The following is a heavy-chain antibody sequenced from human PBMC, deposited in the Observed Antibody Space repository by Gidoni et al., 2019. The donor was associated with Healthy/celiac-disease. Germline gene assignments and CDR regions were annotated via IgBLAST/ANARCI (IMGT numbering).Heavy chain of an antibody. D-gene: IGHD2-2*01. CDR1: GFTFSSYA. Sequence: QVQLVESGGGVVQPGRSLSLSFAASGFTFSSYAMHGVRQAPGKGLEWVAVISYDGSNKYYADSVKGRFTISRDNSKNTLYLQMNSLRAEDTAVYYCARGLTSFDYWGQGTLVTVSS. CDR3: ARGLTSFDY. J-gene: IGHJ4*02. V-gene: IGHV3-30-3*01. CDR2: ISYDGSNK.